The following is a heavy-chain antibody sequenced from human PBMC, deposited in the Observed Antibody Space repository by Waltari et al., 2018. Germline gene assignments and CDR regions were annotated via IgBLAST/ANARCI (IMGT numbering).Heavy chain of an antibody. Sequence: EVQLVESGGGLVQPGGSLRLSCAASGFTFSSYSMNWVRPAPGKGLDWVSYISSSSTIYYADSVKGRFTISRDNAKNSLYLQMNSLRAEDTAVYYCARDSDLTVVDPWYFDYWGQGTLVTVSS. CDR1: GFTFSSYS. V-gene: IGHV3-48*01. J-gene: IGHJ4*02. D-gene: IGHD3-22*01. CDR3: ARDSDLTVVDPWYFDY. CDR2: ISSSSTI.